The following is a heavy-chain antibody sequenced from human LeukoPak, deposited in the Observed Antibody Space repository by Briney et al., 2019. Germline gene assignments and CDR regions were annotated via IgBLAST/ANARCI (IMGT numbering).Heavy chain of an antibody. V-gene: IGHV4-59*01. D-gene: IGHD6-13*01. CDR1: GGSISSYY. CDR3: ARGRSSSWYGSPHYYYYYMDV. CDR2: IYYSGST. Sequence: PETLSLTCTVSGGSISSYYWSWIRQPPGKGLEWIGYIYYSGSTNYNPSLKSRVTISVDTSKNQFSLKLSSVTAADTAVYYCARGRSSSWYGSPHYYYYYMDVWGKGTTVTVSS. J-gene: IGHJ6*03.